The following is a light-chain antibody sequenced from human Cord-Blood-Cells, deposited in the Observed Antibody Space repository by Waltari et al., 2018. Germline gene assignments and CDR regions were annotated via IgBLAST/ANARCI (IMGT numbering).Light chain of an antibody. CDR2: GAS. Sequence: EIVMTQSLATLSVSPGERATLSCRASQRVSSNLAWYQQKPGQAPRLRIYGASTRATGIPSRFSGSGSGTEFTLTISSLQSEDFAVYYCQQYNNLWTFGQGTKVEIK. CDR3: QQYNNLWT. J-gene: IGKJ1*01. V-gene: IGKV3-15*01. CDR1: QRVSSN.